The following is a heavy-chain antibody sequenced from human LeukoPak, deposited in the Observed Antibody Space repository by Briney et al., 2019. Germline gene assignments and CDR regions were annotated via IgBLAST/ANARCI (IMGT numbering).Heavy chain of an antibody. CDR2: ISHSANT. CDR3: ARDGGSDQYYFDN. Sequence: SETLSLTCAVSGASISRPYWWSWVRQPPGRGLEWIGEISHSANTHYNPSLKSRVIISVDKSKNQVSLKLNSATAADTAMYFCARDGGSDQYYFDNWGQGTLVTVSS. D-gene: IGHD6-19*01. J-gene: IGHJ4*02. V-gene: IGHV4-4*02. CDR1: GASISRPYW.